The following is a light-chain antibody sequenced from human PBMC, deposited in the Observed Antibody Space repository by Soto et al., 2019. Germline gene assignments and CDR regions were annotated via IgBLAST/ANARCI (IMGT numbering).Light chain of an antibody. J-gene: IGKJ5*01. Sequence: EIVLTQSPGTLSLSPGERATLSCRASQSVTNNYLAWYQQKPGQPPRLLIDGASSRATGIPDKFSGSGSGTDFTLAISRLEPEDFAVYYCQQYGSSPITFGQGTRLRLN. V-gene: IGKV3-20*01. CDR3: QQYGSSPIT. CDR2: GAS. CDR1: QSVTNNY.